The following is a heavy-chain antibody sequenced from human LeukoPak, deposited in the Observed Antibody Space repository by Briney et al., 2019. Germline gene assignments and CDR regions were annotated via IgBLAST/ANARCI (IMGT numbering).Heavy chain of an antibody. Sequence: PGGSLRLSCAASGFTFSSYRMNWVGQAPGKGLEWVSSISSSSSYIYYADSVKGRFTISRDNAKNSLYLQMNSLRAEDTAVYYCARERWVEGYFDYWGQGTLVTVSS. D-gene: IGHD1-26*01. V-gene: IGHV3-21*01. CDR1: GFTFSSYR. CDR3: ARERWVEGYFDY. CDR2: ISSSSSYI. J-gene: IGHJ4*02.